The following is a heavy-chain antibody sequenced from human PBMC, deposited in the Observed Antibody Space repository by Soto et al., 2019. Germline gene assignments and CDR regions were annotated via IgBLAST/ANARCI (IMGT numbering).Heavy chain of an antibody. CDR3: ARVAPASTNYYYYYYMDV. Sequence: SGTLSLTCTVSGGSISSDYWSWIRQPPGKGLEWIGYIYYSGSTNYNPSLKSRVTISVDTSKNQFSLKLSSVTAADTAVYYCARVAPASTNYYYYYYMDVWGKGTTVTVSS. CDR2: IYYSGST. V-gene: IGHV4-59*01. CDR1: GGSISSDY. D-gene: IGHD2-2*01. J-gene: IGHJ6*03.